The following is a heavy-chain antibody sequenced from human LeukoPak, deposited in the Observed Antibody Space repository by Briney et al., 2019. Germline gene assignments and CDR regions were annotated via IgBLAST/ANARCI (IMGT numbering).Heavy chain of an antibody. J-gene: IGHJ4*02. CDR2: IYYNGST. Sequence: SETLSLTCTVSGGSLSSYYWSWIRQSPGKKLEWIGYIYYNGSTKYNPSLKSRVTISVDTSKNQFSLKLSSVTAADTAVYYCARRGGRYCSSTRCYEYYFDYWGQGTLVTVSS. V-gene: IGHV4-59*08. CDR1: GGSLSSYY. D-gene: IGHD2-2*01. CDR3: ARRGGRYCSSTRCYEYYFDY.